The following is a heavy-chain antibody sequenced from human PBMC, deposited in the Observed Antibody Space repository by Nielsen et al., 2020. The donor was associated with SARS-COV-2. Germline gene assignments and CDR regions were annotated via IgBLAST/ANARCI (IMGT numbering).Heavy chain of an antibody. CDR1: GYTFTGYY. J-gene: IGHJ5*02. D-gene: IGHD3-3*01. CDR2: INPNSGGT. Sequence: ASVKVSCKASGYTFTGYYKHWVRQAPGQGLEWMGWINPNSGGTNYAQKFQGWVTMTRDTSISTAYMELSRLRSDDTAVYYCARGGDFWSGSPHWFDPWGQGTLVTVSS. CDR3: ARGGDFWSGSPHWFDP. V-gene: IGHV1-2*04.